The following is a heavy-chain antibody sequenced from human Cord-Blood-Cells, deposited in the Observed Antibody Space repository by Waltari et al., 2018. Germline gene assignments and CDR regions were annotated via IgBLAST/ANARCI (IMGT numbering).Heavy chain of an antibody. V-gene: IGHV4-39*01. D-gene: IGHD2-2*01. CDR3: ARHFGRNIVVVPAAIDY. Sequence: QLQLQASGPGLVQPSETLSLTCTVAGGSISSSSYYWGWIRQPPGKGLEWIGSIYYSGSTYYNPSLKSRVTISVDTSKNQFSLKLSSVTAADTAVYYCARHFGRNIVVVPAAIDYWGQGTLVTVSS. CDR1: GGSISSSSYY. CDR2: IYYSGST. J-gene: IGHJ4*02.